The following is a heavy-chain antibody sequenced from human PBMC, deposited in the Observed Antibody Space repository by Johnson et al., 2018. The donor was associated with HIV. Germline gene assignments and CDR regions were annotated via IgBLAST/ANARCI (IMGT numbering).Heavy chain of an antibody. Sequence: VQLVESGGGVVQPGRSLRLSCAASGFTFRSYAMHWVRQAPGKGLEWVSAIGTAGDTYYPGSVQGRFTISRENAKNSLYLHMDSLRAGDTDVDYCARANSRGAEYSNRGAFEIWGQGTRVTVSS. CDR2: IGTAGDT. CDR1: GFTFRSYA. D-gene: IGHD6-6*01. V-gene: IGHV3-13*01. J-gene: IGHJ3*02. CDR3: ARANSRGAEYSNRGAFEI.